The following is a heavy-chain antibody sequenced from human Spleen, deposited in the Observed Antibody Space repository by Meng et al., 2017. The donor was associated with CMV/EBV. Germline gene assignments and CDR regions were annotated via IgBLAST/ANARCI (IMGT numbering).Heavy chain of an antibody. J-gene: IGHJ6*02. CDR1: GFTFSSNA. CDR2: INEEGTEE. Sequence: GGSLRLSCAASGFTFSSNAMSWVRQAPGKGLEWVANINEEGTEEFYVDSVKGRFTISRDSSKNILYLQMTSLRAEDTAVYYCARRNNYDFWSGSDVWGQGTTVTVSS. CDR3: ARRNNYDFWSGSDV. V-gene: IGHV3-7*01. D-gene: IGHD3-3*01.